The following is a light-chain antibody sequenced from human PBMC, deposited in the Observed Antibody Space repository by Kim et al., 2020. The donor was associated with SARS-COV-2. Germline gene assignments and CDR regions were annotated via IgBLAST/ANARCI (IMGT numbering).Light chain of an antibody. CDR3: QQYGNSPRT. CDR2: RAS. V-gene: IGKV3-20*01. J-gene: IGKJ1*01. CDR1: QHINSNK. Sequence: EPERPHSPATLSSSPGERANLSCRASQHINSNKLAWYQQLSGQPPKLVIYRASLRPTGIPDRFSGSGSGTEFALTISRLEPEDFAVYYCQQYGNSPRTFGQGTKVDIK.